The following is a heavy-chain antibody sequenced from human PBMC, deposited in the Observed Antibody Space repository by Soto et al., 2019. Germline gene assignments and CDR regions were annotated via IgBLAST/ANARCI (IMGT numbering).Heavy chain of an antibody. CDR3: AKDPNGDYLGGFEF. D-gene: IGHD4-17*01. V-gene: IGHV3-23*01. J-gene: IGHJ3*01. Sequence: GGSLRLSCAASGFTFNNYAMSWVRQAPGKGLEWVSGISASGGRTYYADSVKGRFTVSRDSSKDTLSLQMNSLSAEDTAVYYCAKDPNGDYLGGFEFGGHGTMVTVAS. CDR2: ISASGGRT. CDR1: GFTFNNYA.